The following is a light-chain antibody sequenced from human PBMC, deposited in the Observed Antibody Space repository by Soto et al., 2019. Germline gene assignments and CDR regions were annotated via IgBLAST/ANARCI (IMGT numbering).Light chain of an antibody. CDR1: SSDVGAYDY. CDR3: SSYASNNILYV. CDR2: EVG. Sequence: QSVLTQPASVSGSPGQSITISCTGTSSDVGAYDYVSWYQHPPGKAPKLIIYEVGNRPSGASNRFSGSKSGNTASLTISGIQAEDEADYYCSSYASNNILYVFGTGTKATVL. V-gene: IGLV2-14*01. J-gene: IGLJ1*01.